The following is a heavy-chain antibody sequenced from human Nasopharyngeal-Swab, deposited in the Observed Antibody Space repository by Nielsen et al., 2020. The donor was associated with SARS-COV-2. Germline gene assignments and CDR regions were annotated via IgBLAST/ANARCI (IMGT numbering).Heavy chain of an antibody. Sequence: GGSLRLSCTTSGFTSGDYVINWVRQAPGKGLEWVGFIRTKPYGATTEYAASVKGRFTISRDDSTSVAYLQMNSLQTEDTGVYYCTRDHFGIEVFSRPPFDYWGQGTLVTVSS. CDR2: IRTKPYGATT. CDR3: TRDHFGIEVFSRPPFDY. CDR1: GFTSGDYV. V-gene: IGHV3-49*04. D-gene: IGHD3-22*01. J-gene: IGHJ4*02.